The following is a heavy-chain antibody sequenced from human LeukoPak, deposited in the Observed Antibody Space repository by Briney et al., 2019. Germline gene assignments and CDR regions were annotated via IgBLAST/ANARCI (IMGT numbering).Heavy chain of an antibody. CDR1: GFTFSNVW. CDR3: ARDGSNYYFDY. D-gene: IGHD5-24*01. V-gene: IGHV3-66*01. J-gene: IGHJ4*02. Sequence: GGSLRLSCAASGFTFSNVWMSWVRQTPGKGLEWVSIIYINPVTTHYADSVKGRFTISRDNSKNKLYLQMNNLRAEDSAVYYCARDGSNYYFDYWGQGTLVTVSS. CDR2: IYINPVTT.